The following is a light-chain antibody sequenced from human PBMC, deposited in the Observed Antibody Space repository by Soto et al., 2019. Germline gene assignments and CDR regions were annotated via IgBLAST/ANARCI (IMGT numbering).Light chain of an antibody. CDR3: SSYAGGNSWV. J-gene: IGLJ3*02. Sequence: QSALTQPPSASGSPGQSVTISCTGTSSDVGGYNYVSWYQQHPGKAPKLMIYEVTKRPSGVPDRFSGSKSGNTASLTVSGLQTEDEADYYCSSYAGGNSWVFGGGTKLTV. V-gene: IGLV2-8*01. CDR2: EVT. CDR1: SSDVGGYNY.